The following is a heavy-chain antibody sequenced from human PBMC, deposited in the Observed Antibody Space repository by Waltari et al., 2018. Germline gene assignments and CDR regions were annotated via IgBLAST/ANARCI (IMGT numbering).Heavy chain of an antibody. CDR2: IYHSGST. CDR3: ARKSSSWYRENVGGAFDI. V-gene: IGHV4-38-2*01. Sequence: QVQLQESGPGLVKPSETLSLTCAVSGYSISSGYYWGWIRQPPGKGLEWIGSIYHSGSTYYNPSLKSRVTISVDTSKNQFSLKLSSVTAADTAVYYCARKSSSWYRENVGGAFDIWGQGTMVTVSS. D-gene: IGHD6-13*01. J-gene: IGHJ3*02. CDR1: GYSISSGYY.